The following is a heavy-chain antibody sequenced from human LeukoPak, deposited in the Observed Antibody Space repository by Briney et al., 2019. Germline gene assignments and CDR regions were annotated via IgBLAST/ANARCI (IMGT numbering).Heavy chain of an antibody. D-gene: IGHD1-1*01. J-gene: IGHJ4*02. CDR3: AKAGDNWNDRAYYFDY. V-gene: IGHV3-43*01. Sequence: GGSLRLSCAASGFTFDDYTMHWVRQAPGKGLEWVSLISWDGGSTYYADSVKGRFTISRDNSKNSLYLQMNSLRTEDTALYYCAKAGDNWNDRAYYFDYWGQGTWSPSPQ. CDR2: ISWDGGST. CDR1: GFTFDDYT.